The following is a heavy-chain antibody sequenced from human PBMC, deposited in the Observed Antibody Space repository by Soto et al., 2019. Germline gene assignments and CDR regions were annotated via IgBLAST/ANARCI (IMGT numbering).Heavy chain of an antibody. V-gene: IGHV4-31*03. D-gene: IGHD6-13*01. J-gene: IGHJ5*02. CDR2: ISHRGTA. CDR3: ARVSATGTRWFDP. Sequence: PSETLSLTCTVSGGSISSGAYYWGWIRQHPGKGLEWIGDISHRGTAYYTPSLKSRVSLSVAPSKSQFSLNVTSLTAADTAVYYCARVSATGTRWFDPWGPGTLVTVSS. CDR1: GGSISSGAYY.